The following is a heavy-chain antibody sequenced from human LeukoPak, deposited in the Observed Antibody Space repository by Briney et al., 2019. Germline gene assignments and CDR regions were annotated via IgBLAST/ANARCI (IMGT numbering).Heavy chain of an antibody. CDR3: AKEADDWYPRPFDY. CDR1: GFTFNSYA. D-gene: IGHD3-9*01. CDR2: ISSSSNVI. V-gene: IGHV3-48*01. Sequence: GGSLRLSCAASGFTFNSYAFNWVRQAPGKGLEWVSYISSSSNVIYYTDSVKGRFTISRDNARNLLSLQMNSLTAEDTAVYYCAKEADDWYPRPFDYWGQGTLVTVSS. J-gene: IGHJ4*02.